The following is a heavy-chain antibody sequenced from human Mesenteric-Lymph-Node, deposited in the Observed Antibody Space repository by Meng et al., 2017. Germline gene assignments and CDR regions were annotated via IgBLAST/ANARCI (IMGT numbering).Heavy chain of an antibody. J-gene: IGHJ4*02. CDR3: ARGYSSGWYVRGTVRYYYFDY. V-gene: IGHV3-48*03. Sequence: GSLRLSCAASGFTFSSYEMNWVRQAPGKGLEWVSYISSSGSTIYYADSVKGRFTISRDNAKNSLYLQMNSLRAEDTAVYYCARGYSSGWYVRGTVRYYYFDYWGQGTLVTVSS. CDR2: ISSSGSTI. D-gene: IGHD6-19*01. CDR1: GFTFSSYE.